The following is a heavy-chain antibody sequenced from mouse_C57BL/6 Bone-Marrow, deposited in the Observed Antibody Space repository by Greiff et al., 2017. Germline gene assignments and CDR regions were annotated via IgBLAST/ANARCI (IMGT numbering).Heavy chain of an antibody. Sequence: EVQLVESGGGLVKPGGSLKLSCAASGFTFSSYAMSWVRQTPEKRLEWVATISDGGSYTYYPDNVKGRFTISRDNAKTNLYLQMSHLKSEDTAMYYCARDGNPIDYWGQGTTLTVSS. CDR2: ISDGGSYT. CDR3: ARDGNPIDY. V-gene: IGHV5-4*01. CDR1: GFTFSSYA. D-gene: IGHD2-1*01. J-gene: IGHJ2*01.